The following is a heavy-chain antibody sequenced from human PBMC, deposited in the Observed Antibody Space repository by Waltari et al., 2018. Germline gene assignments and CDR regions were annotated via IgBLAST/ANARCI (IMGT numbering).Heavy chain of an antibody. CDR3: ARWLSR. V-gene: IGHV4-38-2*01. Sequence: VQLVESGGGLIQPGGSLRLSCAASGFTVSSNYMSWVRQAPGKGLEWIGSIYHSGSTYYNPSLKSRVTISVDTSKNQFSLKLSSVTAADTAVYYCARWLSRWGQGTLVTVSS. D-gene: IGHD3-10*01. CDR1: GFTVSSNY. J-gene: IGHJ4*02. CDR2: IYHSGST.